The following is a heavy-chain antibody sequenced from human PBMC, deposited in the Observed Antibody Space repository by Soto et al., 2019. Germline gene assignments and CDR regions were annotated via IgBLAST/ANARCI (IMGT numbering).Heavy chain of an antibody. CDR3: ARAGVEEAIQVGYLQY. V-gene: IGHV3-33*01. CDR2: IWYDGSTE. D-gene: IGHD2-8*01. J-gene: IGHJ1*01. CDR1: GFTFSNYG. Sequence: QVQLVESGGGVVQSGRSLRLSCATSGFTFSNYGMHWVRQAPGKGLEWVAVIWYDGSTERYADSVKGRFTISRDKSGNTLYLQMNSLRDEDTAIYYCARAGVEEAIQVGYLQYWGQGTLVTVSS.